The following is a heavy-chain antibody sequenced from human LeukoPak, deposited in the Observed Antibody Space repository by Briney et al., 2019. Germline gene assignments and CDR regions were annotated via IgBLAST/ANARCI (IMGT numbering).Heavy chain of an antibody. CDR1: GGTFSSYA. V-gene: IGHV1-69*04. CDR2: IIPILGIA. Sequence: ASVKVSCKASGGTFSSYAISWVRQAPGQGLEWMGRIIPILGIANYAQKFQGRVTITADKSTSTAYMELSSLRSEDTAVYYCARRVFDFWSGQTSKYYYYYMDVWGKGTTVTVSS. D-gene: IGHD3-3*01. J-gene: IGHJ6*03. CDR3: ARRVFDFWSGQTSKYYYYYMDV.